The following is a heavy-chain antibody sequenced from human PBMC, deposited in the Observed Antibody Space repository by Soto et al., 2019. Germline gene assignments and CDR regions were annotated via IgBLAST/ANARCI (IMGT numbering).Heavy chain of an antibody. V-gene: IGHV3-33*07. CDR3: STLYLYYHSLDT. CDR1: GFTFSRCG. CDR2: IGNDGREK. Sequence: PGGSLRLSCAASGFTFSRCGLNWVRQGPGKGLGWVSVIGNDGREKYYADSVKGRFTISSDNSKNTLFLQMHSRRAEDTAVYYCSTLYLYYHSLDTWGQGTLVTVSS. D-gene: IGHD2-8*01. J-gene: IGHJ5*01.